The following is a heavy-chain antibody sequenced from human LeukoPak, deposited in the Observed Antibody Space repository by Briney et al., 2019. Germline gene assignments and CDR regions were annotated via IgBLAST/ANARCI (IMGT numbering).Heavy chain of an antibody. V-gene: IGHV3-11*04. CDR3: ARAGIGWYSGFDI. D-gene: IGHD6-19*01. CDR2: ISSSGSTT. CDR1: GFTFSDYY. J-gene: IGHJ3*02. Sequence: GGSLRLSCAASGFTFSDYYMIWIRQAPGKGLEWISYISSSGSTTYHADSVKGRVTISRDNAKNSLFLQVNSLRAEDTAVYFCARAGIGWYSGFDIWGQGTTVTVSS.